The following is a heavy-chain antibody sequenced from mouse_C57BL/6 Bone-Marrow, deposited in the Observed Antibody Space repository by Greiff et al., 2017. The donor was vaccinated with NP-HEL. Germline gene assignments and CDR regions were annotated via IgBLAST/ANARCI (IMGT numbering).Heavy chain of an antibody. CDR1: GFTFSSYA. J-gene: IGHJ3*01. D-gene: IGHD3-2*02. V-gene: IGHV5-4*01. CDR3: ARDVDSSGSWFAY. CDR2: ISDGGSYT. Sequence: EVQLVESGGGLVKPGGSLKLSCAASGFTFSSYAMSWVRQTPEKRLEWVATISDGGSYTYYPDNVKGRFTISRDNAQNNLYLQMSHLKSEDTAMYYCARDVDSSGSWFAYWGQGTLVTVSA.